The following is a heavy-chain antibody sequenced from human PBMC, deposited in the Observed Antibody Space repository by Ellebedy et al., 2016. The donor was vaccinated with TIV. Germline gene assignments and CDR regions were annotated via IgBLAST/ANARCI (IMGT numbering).Heavy chain of an antibody. V-gene: IGHV3-23*01. J-gene: IGHJ4*02. CDR2: ISGSGHSI. CDR1: GFIFTSYA. CDR3: AKEMYYGASYDY. D-gene: IGHD3-3*01. Sequence: GESLKISCAASGFIFTSYAMGWVRQAPGKGLEWVSIISGSGHSIHYADSVKGRFTISRDNSKNTLHLQMNSLRAEDTAVYHCAKEMYYGASYDYWGQGTLVTVSS.